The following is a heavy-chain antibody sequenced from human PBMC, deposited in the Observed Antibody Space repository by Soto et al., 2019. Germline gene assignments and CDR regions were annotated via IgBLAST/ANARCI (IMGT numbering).Heavy chain of an antibody. V-gene: IGHV3-21*01. CDR3: ARGGELGATNYNYMDV. D-gene: IGHD3-16*01. J-gene: IGHJ6*03. Sequence: GGSLRLSCAASGFTFSSYSMNWVRQAPGKGLEWVSSISSSSSYIYYADSVKGRFTISRDNAKNSLYLQMNSLRAEDTAVYYCARGGELGATNYNYMDVWGKGTTVTVSS. CDR1: GFTFSSYS. CDR2: ISSSSSYI.